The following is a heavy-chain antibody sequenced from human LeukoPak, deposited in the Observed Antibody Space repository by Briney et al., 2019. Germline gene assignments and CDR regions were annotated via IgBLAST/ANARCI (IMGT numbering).Heavy chain of an antibody. Sequence: SVKVSCKASGGTFSSYAISWVRQAPGQGLEWMGGIIPIFGTANYAQKFQSRVTITTDESTSTAYMELSSLRSEDTAVYYCAAPGGYCSSTSCLYYFDYWGQGTLVTVSS. V-gene: IGHV1-69*05. D-gene: IGHD2-2*01. CDR1: GGTFSSYA. CDR2: IIPIFGTA. CDR3: AAPGGYCSSTSCLYYFDY. J-gene: IGHJ4*02.